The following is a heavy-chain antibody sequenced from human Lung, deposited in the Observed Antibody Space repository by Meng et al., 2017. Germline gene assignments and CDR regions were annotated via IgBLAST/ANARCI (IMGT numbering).Heavy chain of an antibody. CDR3: ASYCGGDCYSSIHY. J-gene: IGHJ4*02. D-gene: IGHD2-21*02. Sequence: QVQLVQSGAEVKKPGAVVKVSCKASGYTFTGYYMHLVRQAPGQGLEWMGRINPNSGGTNYAQKFQGRVTMTRDTSISTAYMELSRLRSDDTAVYYCASYCGGDCYSSIHYWGQGTLVTVSS. V-gene: IGHV1-2*06. CDR1: GYTFTGYY. CDR2: INPNSGGT.